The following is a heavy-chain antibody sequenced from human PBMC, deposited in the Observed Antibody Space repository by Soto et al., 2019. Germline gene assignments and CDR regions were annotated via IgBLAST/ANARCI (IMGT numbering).Heavy chain of an antibody. J-gene: IGHJ6*02. CDR3: ARDRAPYYDFWSGYYQTYGMDV. V-gene: IGHV1-2*04. Sequence: ASVKVSCKASGYTFTGYYMHWVRQAPGQGLEWMGWINPNSGGTNYAQKFQGWVTMTRDTSISTAYMELSRLRSDDTAVYYCARDRAPYYDFWSGYYQTYGMDVWGQGTTVTSP. CDR2: INPNSGGT. D-gene: IGHD3-3*01. CDR1: GYTFTGYY.